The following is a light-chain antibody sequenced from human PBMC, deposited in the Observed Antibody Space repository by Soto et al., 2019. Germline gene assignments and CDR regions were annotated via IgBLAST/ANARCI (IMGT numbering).Light chain of an antibody. CDR2: GAS. CDR1: QSVSNNY. CDR3: QQYGSSGT. V-gene: IGKV3-20*01. Sequence: EIVLTQSPGTLSLSPWERATLSCWASQSVSNNYLAWYQQKPGQAPRLLIYGASNRATGIPDRFSGSGSGTDFILTISRLEPEDFAVYYCQQYGSSGTFGQGTKVDIK. J-gene: IGKJ1*01.